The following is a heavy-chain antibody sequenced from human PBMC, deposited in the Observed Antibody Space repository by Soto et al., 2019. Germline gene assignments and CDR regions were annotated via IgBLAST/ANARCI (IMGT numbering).Heavy chain of an antibody. CDR2: LSHSGGST. J-gene: IGHJ4*02. D-gene: IGHD6-13*01. CDR1: GFTFSGYA. CDR3: AKDRASSWEGPS. V-gene: IGHV3-23*01. Sequence: GGSLRLSCAASGFTFSGYAMNWVRQSPGKGLEWVSALSHSGGSTYYADSVKGRFTISRDNSKNTLYLQMSSLRAEDTAVYYCAKDRASSWEGPSRGQGTLVTVSS.